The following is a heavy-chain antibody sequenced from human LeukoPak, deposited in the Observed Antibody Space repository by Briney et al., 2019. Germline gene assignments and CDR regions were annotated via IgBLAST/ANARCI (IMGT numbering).Heavy chain of an antibody. CDR3: STDVLGKLWSRGYYFEY. CDR2: IKSKTDGGTT. D-gene: IGHD3-10*01. Sequence: PGGSLRLSCAASGFTFIDAWMTWVRQAPGKGLEWVGRIKSKTDGGTTDYAAPVKGRFTISGDDSKNTLYLQMNSLKTEGTAVYYCSTDVLGKLWSRGYYFEYWGQGSLVTVFS. CDR1: GFTFIDAW. V-gene: IGHV3-15*01. J-gene: IGHJ4*02.